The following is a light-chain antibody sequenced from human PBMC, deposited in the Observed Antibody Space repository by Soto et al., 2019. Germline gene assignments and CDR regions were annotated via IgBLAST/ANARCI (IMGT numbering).Light chain of an antibody. V-gene: IGKV1-6*01. Sequence: AIQITQSPSSLSASVVDRVTITCRASQDIRNDLGWYQQKPGKAPKLLIYGASNLHRGVPSRFSGSGSGTDFTLTISSLQPEDFAAYYCLQGYNYPRTFGQGTKVDIK. CDR1: QDIRND. CDR3: LQGYNYPRT. J-gene: IGKJ1*01. CDR2: GAS.